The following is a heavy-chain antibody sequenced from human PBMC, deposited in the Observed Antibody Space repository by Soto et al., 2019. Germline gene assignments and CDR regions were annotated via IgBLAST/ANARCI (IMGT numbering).Heavy chain of an antibody. CDR2: ISSTGSSI. J-gene: IGHJ4*02. CDR1: GFTFSSYS. CDR3: ARDLRRGDS. Sequence: EVQLAESGGDLVQPGGSLRLSCAASGFTFSSYSRNWVRQAPRKGLQWISYISSTGSSIYYADSVKGRFTISRDNAKHSLYLQLNSLRAEDTAVYYCARDLRRGDSWGQGTLVTVSS. V-gene: IGHV3-48*01. D-gene: IGHD3-16*01.